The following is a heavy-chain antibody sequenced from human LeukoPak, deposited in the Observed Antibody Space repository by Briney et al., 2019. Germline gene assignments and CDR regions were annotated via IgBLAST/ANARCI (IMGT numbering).Heavy chain of an antibody. J-gene: IGHJ4*02. CDR1: GYTFIGYY. Sequence: GASVKVSCKASGYTFIGYYMHWVRQAPGQGLEWMGWINPNSGGTNYAQKFQGRVTMTRDPSISTAYMELSRLRSDDTAVYYCARGVREDDFWSGSPDDGEPGWGQGTLVTVSS. V-gene: IGHV1-2*02. CDR2: INPNSGGT. D-gene: IGHD3-3*01. CDR3: ARGVREDDFWSGSPDDGEPG.